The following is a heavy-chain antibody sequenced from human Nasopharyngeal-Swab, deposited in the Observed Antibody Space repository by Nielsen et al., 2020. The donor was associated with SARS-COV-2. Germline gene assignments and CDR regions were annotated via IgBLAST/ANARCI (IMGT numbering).Heavy chain of an antibody. J-gene: IGHJ6*03. CDR3: ARLSNYDFWSGYYAYMDV. CDR1: GYTFTSYD. Sequence: ASVKVSCKASGYTFTSYDINWGRQATGQGVEWMGWMNPNSGNTGYAQKFQGRVTMTRITSISTAYMELSSLRSEDTAVYYCARLSNYDFWSGYYAYMDVWGKGTTVTVSS. CDR2: MNPNSGNT. V-gene: IGHV1-8*01. D-gene: IGHD3-3*01.